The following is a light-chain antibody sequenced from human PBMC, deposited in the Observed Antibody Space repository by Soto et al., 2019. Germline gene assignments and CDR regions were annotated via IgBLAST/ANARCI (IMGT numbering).Light chain of an antibody. CDR2: AAS. CDR1: HDIRSD. V-gene: IGKV1-17*01. CDR3: LQHNSYPFT. Sequence: DIQMTQSLSSLSASVGDRVTITCRTSHDIRSDLGWFQQKPGKAPKRLIYAASTLQSGVPSRFSGSRSGTEFTLTISSLQPEDFATYYCLQHNSYPFTFGPGTKVDIK. J-gene: IGKJ3*01.